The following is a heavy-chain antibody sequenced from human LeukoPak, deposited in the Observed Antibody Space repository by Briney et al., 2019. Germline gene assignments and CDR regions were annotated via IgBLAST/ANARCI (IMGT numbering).Heavy chain of an antibody. CDR3: ATSESQTRFDY. CDR1: GYSFTSYW. V-gene: IGHV5-51*01. CDR2: IFPGDSET. Sequence: GESLKISCKGSGYSFTSYWIGWVRQLPGKGLEWMGLIFPGDSETIYSPSFQGQVTISADKSINTAYLRWSSLKASDTAMYYCATSESQTRFDYWGQGTLVTVSS. J-gene: IGHJ4*02. D-gene: IGHD1/OR15-1a*01.